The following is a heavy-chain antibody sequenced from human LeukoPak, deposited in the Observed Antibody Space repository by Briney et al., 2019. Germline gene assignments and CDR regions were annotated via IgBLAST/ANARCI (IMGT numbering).Heavy chain of an antibody. Sequence: SETLSLTCTVSGGSISSYYWSWLRQPPGKGLEWIGYIYYSGSTNYNPSLKSRVTISVDTSRNQFSLKLSSVTAADTAVYYCARDTSRVGATGFDYWGQGTLVTVSS. J-gene: IGHJ4*02. CDR2: IYYSGST. CDR1: GGSISSYY. CDR3: ARDTSRVGATGFDY. D-gene: IGHD1-26*01. V-gene: IGHV4-59*01.